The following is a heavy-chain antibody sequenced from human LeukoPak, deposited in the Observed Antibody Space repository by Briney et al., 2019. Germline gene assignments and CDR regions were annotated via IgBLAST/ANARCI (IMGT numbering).Heavy chain of an antibody. D-gene: IGHD2-2*01. CDR3: ARETPALRNNCFDP. V-gene: IGHV4-39*02. CDR1: GGSISSSTYY. Sequence: SETLSLTCTVSGGSISSSTYYWGWVRQPPGKGLEWIGSVSYSGTTYYNTSLRSRVTISIDTSRNQFSLKVTSVTAADTAVYYCARETPALRNNCFDPWGQGTLVTVSS. CDR2: VSYSGTT. J-gene: IGHJ5*02.